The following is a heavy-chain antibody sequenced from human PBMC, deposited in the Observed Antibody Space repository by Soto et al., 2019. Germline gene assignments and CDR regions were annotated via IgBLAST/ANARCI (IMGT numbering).Heavy chain of an antibody. D-gene: IGHD2-2*01. CDR3: STGDSQHHRHY. Sequence: QVQLQESGPGLVKPSGTLSLTCAVSGDSISSSKWWSWVRQPPGKGLEWIGEIYHSGSTNYNPSLKSRVIIPVATSPNQFSLKLSSVTAADTAVSYCSTGDSQHHRHYCPQSTLLTLSS. V-gene: IGHV4-4*02. CDR1: GDSISSSKW. J-gene: IGHJ4*02. CDR2: IYHSGST.